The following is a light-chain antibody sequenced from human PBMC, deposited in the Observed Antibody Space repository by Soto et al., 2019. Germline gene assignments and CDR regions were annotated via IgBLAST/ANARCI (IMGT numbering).Light chain of an antibody. J-gene: IGKJ5*01. V-gene: IGKV1-33*01. CDR3: QQSSDLVS. CDR2: DAS. Sequence: DIQMTQSPSSLSASVGDRVTITCQASQDINNYVNWYQQKPGKAPKLLIFDASTLKTGVPSRFSGSGSGTDFTFSISSLHPEDIATYYCQQSSDLVSFGQGTRLEMK. CDR1: QDINNY.